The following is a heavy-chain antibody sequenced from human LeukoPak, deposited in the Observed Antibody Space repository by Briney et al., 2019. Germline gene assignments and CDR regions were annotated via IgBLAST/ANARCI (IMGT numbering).Heavy chain of an antibody. CDR2: INPSGGST. V-gene: IGHV1-46*01. CDR3: ARRNSGYYYSDAFDI. J-gene: IGHJ3*02. CDR1: GYTFTSYY. Sequence: ASVKVSCKASGYTFTSYYMHWVRQAPGQGLEWMGIINPSGGSTSYAQKFQGRVTMTRDTSTSTVYMELSSLRSEDTAVYYCARRNSGYYYSDAFDIWGQGTMVTVSS. D-gene: IGHD3-22*01.